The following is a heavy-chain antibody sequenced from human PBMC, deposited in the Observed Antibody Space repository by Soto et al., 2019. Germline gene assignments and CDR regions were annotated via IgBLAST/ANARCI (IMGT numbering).Heavy chain of an antibody. CDR3: ARGLTYCRISTCAETRFDL. Sequence: SETLSLTCAVYGGTFSDNYWTWIRQPPGKGLEWIGEINGGGTTNYNPSLKSRVTMSVDTSTTQFSLRLTSVTAADTAVYLCARGLTYCRISTCAETRFDLWGQGTLVTVSS. J-gene: IGHJ5*02. D-gene: IGHD2-2*01. CDR1: GGTFSDNY. CDR2: INGGGTT. V-gene: IGHV4-34*01.